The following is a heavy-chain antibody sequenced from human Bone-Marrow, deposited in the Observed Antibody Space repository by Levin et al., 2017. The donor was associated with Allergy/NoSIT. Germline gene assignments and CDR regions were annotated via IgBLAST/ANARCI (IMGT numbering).Heavy chain of an antibody. J-gene: IGHJ3*02. D-gene: IGHD1-26*01. Sequence: SQTLSLTCTVSGGSISGYFWSWIRQPAGKGLEWIGRIHSSGGTIYNPSLKSRITMSVDTSKNQFSLKVISVSAADTAVYYCARFDGTYYKEDIWGQGTMVTVSS. V-gene: IGHV4-4*07. CDR3: ARFDGTYYKEDI. CDR1: GGSISGYF. CDR2: IHSSGGT.